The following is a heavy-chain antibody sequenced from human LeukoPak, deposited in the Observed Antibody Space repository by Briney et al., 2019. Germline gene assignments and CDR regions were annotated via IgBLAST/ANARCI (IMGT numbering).Heavy chain of an antibody. D-gene: IGHD1-14*01. V-gene: IGHV4-34*01. J-gene: IGHJ4*02. Sequence: SETLSLTCAVYGGSFSGYYWSWVRQPPGKGLEWIGEINHSGSTNYTPSLKSRVTISVDTSKNQFSLKLSSVTAADTAVYYCARDPQGNRDYWGQGTLVTVSS. CDR1: GGSFSGYY. CDR3: ARDPQGNRDY. CDR2: INHSGST.